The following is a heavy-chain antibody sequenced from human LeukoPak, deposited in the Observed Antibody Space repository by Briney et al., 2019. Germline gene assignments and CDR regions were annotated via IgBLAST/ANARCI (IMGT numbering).Heavy chain of an antibody. J-gene: IGHJ4*02. V-gene: IGHV4-39*07. CDR2: IYYSGST. Sequence: SETLSLTCTVSGGSISSSSYYWGWIRQPPGKGLEWIGSIYYSGSTYYNPSLKSRVTISVDMSKNQFSLKLSSVTAADTAVYYCAREPTYDFWSGYPFDCWGQGTLVTVSS. CDR3: AREPTYDFWSGYPFDC. D-gene: IGHD3/OR15-3a*01. CDR1: GGSISSSSYY.